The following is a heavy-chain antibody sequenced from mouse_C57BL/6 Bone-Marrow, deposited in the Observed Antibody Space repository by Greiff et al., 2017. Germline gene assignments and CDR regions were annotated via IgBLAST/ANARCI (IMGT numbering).Heavy chain of an antibody. CDR3: ARRGGLAPYYFGC. Sequence: QVQLQQSGPELVKPGASVKISCKASGYTFTDYYINWVKQRPGQGLEWIGWIFPGSGSTYYYEKFKGKATLTVDKSSSTAYMLLSGLTSEDSAVYFCARRGGLAPYYFGCWGKGTTLTVSS. V-gene: IGHV1-75*01. CDR1: GYTFTDYY. CDR2: IFPGSGST. J-gene: IGHJ2*01. D-gene: IGHD1-3*01.